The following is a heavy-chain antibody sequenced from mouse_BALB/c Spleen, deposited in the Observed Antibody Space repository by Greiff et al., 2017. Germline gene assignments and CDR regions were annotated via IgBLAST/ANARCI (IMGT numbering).Heavy chain of an antibody. J-gene: IGHJ4*01. D-gene: IGHD2-2*01. Sequence: VKVVESGAELVRPGTSVKISCKASGYTFTNYWLGWVKQRPGHGLEWIGDIYPGGGYTNYNEKFKGKATLTADTSSSTAYMQLSSLTSEDSAVYFCARGEGYRAMDYWGQGTSVTVSS. V-gene: IGHV1-63*02. CDR1: GYTFTNYW. CDR2: IYPGGGYT. CDR3: ARGEGYRAMDY.